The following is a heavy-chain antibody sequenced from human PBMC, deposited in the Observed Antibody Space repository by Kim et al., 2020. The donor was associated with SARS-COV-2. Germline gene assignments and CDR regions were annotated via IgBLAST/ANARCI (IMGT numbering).Heavy chain of an antibody. D-gene: IGHD6-6*01. CDR3: ATGSSNYYYYYMDV. Sequence: VRQAPGKGLEWMGGLDPEDGETIYAQKFQGRVTMTEETSTDTAYMELSSLRSEDTAVYYCATGSSNYYYYYMDVWGKGTTVTVSS. V-gene: IGHV1-24*01. J-gene: IGHJ6*03. CDR2: LDPEDGET.